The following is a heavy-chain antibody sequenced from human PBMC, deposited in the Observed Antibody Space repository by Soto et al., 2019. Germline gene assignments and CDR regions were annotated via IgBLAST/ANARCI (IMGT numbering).Heavy chain of an antibody. J-gene: IGHJ4*02. V-gene: IGHV1-18*04. Sequence: QVQLVQSGAEVKKPGASVKVSCKASGYTFSSYGITWVRQAPGQGLEWMGWISAYNGHTNYAQKLQGRVTMTTDTSTLTAYMELRILISDAAAVYFCAIFPLGSSCCYAMFPNGDYWGQGTLVTVSS. D-gene: IGHD2-2*01. CDR3: AIFPLGSSCCYAMFPNGDY. CDR2: ISAYNGHT. CDR1: GYTFSSYG.